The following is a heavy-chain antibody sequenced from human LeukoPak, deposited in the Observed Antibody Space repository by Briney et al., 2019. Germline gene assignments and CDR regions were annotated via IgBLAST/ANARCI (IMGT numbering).Heavy chain of an antibody. CDR3: ARRTGSSGYLAY. D-gene: IGHD3-22*01. V-gene: IGHV4-59*08. J-gene: IGHJ4*02. Sequence: SETLSLTCTVSGGSISSYYWSWIRQPPGKGLEWIGYIYYSGSTNYNPSLKSRVTISVDTSKNQFSLKLGSVTAADTAVYYCARRTGSSGYLAYWGQGTLVTVSS. CDR2: IYYSGST. CDR1: GGSISSYY.